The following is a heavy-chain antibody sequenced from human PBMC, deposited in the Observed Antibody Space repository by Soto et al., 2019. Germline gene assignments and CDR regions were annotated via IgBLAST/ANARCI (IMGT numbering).Heavy chain of an antibody. J-gene: IGHJ4*02. CDR2: IYYSGST. CDR3: ARGRIVPAAMSPDY. V-gene: IGHV4-31*03. Sequence: SETLSLTCTVSGGSISSGGYYWSWIRQHPGKGLEWIGYIYYSGSTYYNPSLKSRVTISVDTSKNQFSLKLSSVTAADTAVYYCARGRIVPAAMSPDYWGQGTLVTVSS. D-gene: IGHD2-2*01. CDR1: GGSISSGGYY.